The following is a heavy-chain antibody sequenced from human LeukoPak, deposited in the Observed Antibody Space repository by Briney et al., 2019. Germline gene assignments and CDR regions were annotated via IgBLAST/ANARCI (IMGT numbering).Heavy chain of an antibody. CDR3: VRFADYYDSSGYYSRPYAFDI. V-gene: IGHV4-30-2*01. J-gene: IGHJ3*02. CDR2: IYHSGST. CDR1: GGSVSSGSYS. D-gene: IGHD3-22*01. Sequence: PSETLSLTCTVSGGSVSSGSYSWSWIRQPPGKGLEWIGYIYHSGSTYYNPSLKSRVTISVDRSKNQFSLKLSSVTAADTAVYYCVRFADYYDSSGYYSRPYAFDIWGQGTMVTVSS.